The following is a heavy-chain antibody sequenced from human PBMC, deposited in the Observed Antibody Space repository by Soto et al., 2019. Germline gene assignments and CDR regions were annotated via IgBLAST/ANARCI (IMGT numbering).Heavy chain of an antibody. J-gene: IGHJ4*02. D-gene: IGHD2-15*01. CDR2: INHSGST. CDR3: ARGWSEVLVAAKSFDY. CDR1: GGSFSGYY. Sequence: QVQLQQWGAGLLKPSETLALTCAVYGGSFSGYYWSWIRQPPGKGLEWIGEINHSGSTNYNPSLKSRVTISVDTSKNQFSLKLSSVTAADTAVYYCARGWSEVLVAAKSFDYWGQGTLVTVSS. V-gene: IGHV4-34*01.